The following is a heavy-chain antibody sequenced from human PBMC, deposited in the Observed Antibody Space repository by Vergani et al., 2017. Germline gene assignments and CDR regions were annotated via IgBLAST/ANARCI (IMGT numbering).Heavy chain of an antibody. V-gene: IGHV3-48*01. CDR3: AFYDFWSGALDV. Sequence: EVQLLETGGGLVQPGGSLRLSCAASGFTFSSYSMNWVRQAPGKGLEWVSYISSSSSTIYYADSVKGRFTISRDNAKNSLYLQMNSLRAEDTAVYYCAFYDFWSGALDVWGKGTTVTVSS. CDR1: GFTFSSYS. CDR2: ISSSSSTI. J-gene: IGHJ6*04. D-gene: IGHD3-3*01.